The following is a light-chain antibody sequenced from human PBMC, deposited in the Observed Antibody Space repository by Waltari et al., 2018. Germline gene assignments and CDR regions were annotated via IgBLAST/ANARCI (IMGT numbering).Light chain of an antibody. Sequence: EIVLTQSPSTLSLSPGERATLSCRAGQMVGNYLAWYQQRPGQAPRLLIYAASNRATGIPARFSGSGSGTDFTLTIDSLEAEDSAVYYCQHRARWPPDATFGPGTKVDIK. CDR3: QHRARWPPDAT. V-gene: IGKV3-11*01. J-gene: IGKJ3*01. CDR1: QMVGNY. CDR2: AAS.